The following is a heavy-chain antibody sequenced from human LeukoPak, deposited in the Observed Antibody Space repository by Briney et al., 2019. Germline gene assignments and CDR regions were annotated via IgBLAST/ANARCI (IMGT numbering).Heavy chain of an antibody. J-gene: IGHJ4*02. CDR3: ARGHYDYVWGTYRLEYFDY. D-gene: IGHD3-16*02. Sequence: ASVKVSCKASGYTFTSYDINLVRQATGQGLEWMGWMNPNSGNTGYAQKFQGRVTMTRNTPISTAYMELSSLRSEDTAVYYCARGHYDYVWGTYRLEYFDYWGQGTLVTVSS. V-gene: IGHV1-8*01. CDR1: GYTFTSYD. CDR2: MNPNSGNT.